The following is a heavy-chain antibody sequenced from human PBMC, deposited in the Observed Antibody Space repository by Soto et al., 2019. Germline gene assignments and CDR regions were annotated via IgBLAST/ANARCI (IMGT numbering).Heavy chain of an antibody. CDR2: ISPGSRYP. CDR3: VRGGGGGLFDP. D-gene: IGHD2-15*01. CDR1: GFTFGDSY. J-gene: IGHJ5*02. V-gene: IGHV3-11*06. Sequence: GGSLRLSCAVSGFTFGDSYMSWIRQAPGKGLEWLSYISPGSRYPAYADSVKGRFTISRDNAKRSLYLQMMSLTAEDTAIYYCVRGGGGGLFDPWGQGTMVT.